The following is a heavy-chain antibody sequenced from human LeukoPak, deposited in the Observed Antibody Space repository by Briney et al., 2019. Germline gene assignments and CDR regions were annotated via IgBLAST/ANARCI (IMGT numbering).Heavy chain of an antibody. D-gene: IGHD3-22*01. J-gene: IGHJ4*02. CDR2: ISSSSSYI. CDR1: GFTFSSYS. CDR3: ARDIEYYYDSSGYYDY. Sequence: GGSLRLSCAASGFTFSSYSMNWVRQAPGKGLEWVSSISSSSSYIYYADSVKGRFTISRDNAKNSLYLQMNSLRAEDAAVYYCARDIEYYYDSSGYYDYWGQGTLVTVSS. V-gene: IGHV3-21*01.